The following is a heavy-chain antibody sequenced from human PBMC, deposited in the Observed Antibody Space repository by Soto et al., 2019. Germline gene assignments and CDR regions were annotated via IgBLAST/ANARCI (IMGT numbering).Heavy chain of an antibody. CDR2: ISSRTNYM. J-gene: IGHJ6*02. V-gene: IGHV3-21*01. CDR3: ARMGSVTTFSWSDYYYGMDV. D-gene: IGHD4-17*01. Sequence: EVQLVESGGGLVKPGGSLRLSCAASGFTFSSYSMNWVRQAPGKGLEWVSSISSRTNYMYYADSVKGRFTISRDDAKNSLYLQMNCLRAEDTAVYYCARMGSVTTFSWSDYYYGMDVWGQGTTVTVSS. CDR1: GFTFSSYS.